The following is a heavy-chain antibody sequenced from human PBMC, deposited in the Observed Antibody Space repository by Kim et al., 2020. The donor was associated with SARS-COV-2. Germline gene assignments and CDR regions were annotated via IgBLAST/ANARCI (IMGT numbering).Heavy chain of an antibody. J-gene: IGHJ5*02. CDR3: ARLPRYDFWSDYKPDP. Sequence: GGSLRLSCAASGFTFSDYYMSWIRQAPGKGLEFVSYISSSIIYTNYADSVKGRFTISRDNAKISLYLQMHSLRVEDTAVYYCARLPRYDFWSDYKPDPWGRGTLVTVSS. CDR2: ISSSIIYT. CDR1: GFTFSDYY. V-gene: IGHV3-11*03. D-gene: IGHD3-3*01.